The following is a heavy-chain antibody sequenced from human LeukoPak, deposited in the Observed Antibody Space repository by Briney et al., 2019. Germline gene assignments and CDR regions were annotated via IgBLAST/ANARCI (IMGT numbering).Heavy chain of an antibody. CDR1: GYSFTRYW. D-gene: IGHD6-6*01. J-gene: IGHJ4*02. V-gene: IGHV5-51*01. Sequence: GESLQISCKGSGYSFTRYWIGWVRQMPGKGLEWMGIIYPGDSETRYSPSFQGQVTISADKSISTAYLQWSSLKASDTAMYYCARQGYSSSSRFDYWGQGTLVTVSS. CDR3: ARQGYSSSSRFDY. CDR2: IYPGDSET.